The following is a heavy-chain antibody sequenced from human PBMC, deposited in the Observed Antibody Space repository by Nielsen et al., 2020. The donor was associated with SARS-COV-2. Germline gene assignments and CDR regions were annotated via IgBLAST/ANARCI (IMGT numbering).Heavy chain of an antibody. CDR3: AKLPYGDYPFDY. CDR1: GFSFSTYW. Sequence: GSLRLSCAASGFSFSTYWMHWVRQAPGKGLMWVSRINSDGSSTSYADSVEGRFTISRDNAKNSLYLQMNSLRAEDTALYYCAKLPYGDYPFDYWGQGTLVTVSS. D-gene: IGHD4-17*01. J-gene: IGHJ4*02. CDR2: INSDGSST. V-gene: IGHV3-74*01.